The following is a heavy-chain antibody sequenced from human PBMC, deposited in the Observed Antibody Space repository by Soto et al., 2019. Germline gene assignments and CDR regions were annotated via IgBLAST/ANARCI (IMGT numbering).Heavy chain of an antibody. CDR2: IGNSGTDI. D-gene: IGHD1-26*01. Sequence: EVQLVESGGGLVQPGESLRLSCRGSGFTFSSYEMAWVRQAPGKGLQWVSYIGNSGTDIHYADSVKGRFTISRDNAKDSLYLQMNSRRVDDTAVYYCAGGIMYSGSFQEWGQGTLVTVSS. CDR1: GFTFSSYE. J-gene: IGHJ4*02. CDR3: AGGIMYSGSFQE. V-gene: IGHV3-48*03.